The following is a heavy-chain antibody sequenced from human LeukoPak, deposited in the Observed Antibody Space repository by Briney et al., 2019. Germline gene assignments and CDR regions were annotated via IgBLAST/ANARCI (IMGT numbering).Heavy chain of an antibody. CDR2: FDPEDGEI. D-gene: IGHD3-16*01. Sequence: GASVKVSCKASGFTFTGYYMHWVRQAPGKGLEWMSGFDPEDGEIIYAQNFQDRVTMTEDTSADTAYMELSSLRSDDTAVYYCATMLQGIVVPRFDDWGQGTLLTVSS. CDR3: ATMLQGIVVPRFDD. V-gene: IGHV1-24*01. CDR1: GFTFTGYY. J-gene: IGHJ4*02.